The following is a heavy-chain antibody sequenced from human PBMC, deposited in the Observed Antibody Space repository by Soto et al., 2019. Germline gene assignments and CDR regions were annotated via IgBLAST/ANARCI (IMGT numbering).Heavy chain of an antibody. Sequence: TLSLTCTFSGGSISSGGYAGCWIRQPPGKGLEWIGYIYHSGSTYYNPSLKSRVTISVDTSKNQFSLKLSSVTAADTAVYHCARGLQSLFDYWGQGTPVTVSS. CDR2: IYHSGST. CDR1: GGSISSGGYA. V-gene: IGHV4-30-2*05. CDR3: ARGLQSLFDY. J-gene: IGHJ4*02. D-gene: IGHD6-19*01.